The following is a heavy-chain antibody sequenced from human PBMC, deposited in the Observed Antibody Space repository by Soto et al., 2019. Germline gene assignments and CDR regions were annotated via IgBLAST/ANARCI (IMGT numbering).Heavy chain of an antibody. D-gene: IGHD2-2*01. CDR2: IIPIFGTA. Sequence: QVQLVQSGAEVKKPGSSVKVSCKASGGTFSSYAISWVRQAPGQGLEWMGGIIPIFGTANYAQKFQGRVTSSADESTSTGYMELRSLRSDDTAVYYCERERQPMGSTGCYGEAGYYYYGMDVWGQGTTVTVSS. CDR3: ERERQPMGSTGCYGEAGYYYYGMDV. J-gene: IGHJ6*02. CDR1: GGTFSSYA. V-gene: IGHV1-69*01.